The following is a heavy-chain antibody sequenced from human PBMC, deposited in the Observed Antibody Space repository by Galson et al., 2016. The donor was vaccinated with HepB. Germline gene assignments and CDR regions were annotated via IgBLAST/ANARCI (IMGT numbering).Heavy chain of an antibody. D-gene: IGHD2-15*01. V-gene: IGHV3-23*01. Sequence: SLRLSCAASGFTLSNYAMSWVRQAPGKGLEGVSDISGSGITTYYADSVKGRFTISRDNSKKTVYLQMNSLRAEDTAVYYCARLFGGYIDYWGQGTLVTVSS. CDR3: ARLFGGYIDY. CDR1: GFTLSNYA. J-gene: IGHJ4*02. CDR2: ISGSGITT.